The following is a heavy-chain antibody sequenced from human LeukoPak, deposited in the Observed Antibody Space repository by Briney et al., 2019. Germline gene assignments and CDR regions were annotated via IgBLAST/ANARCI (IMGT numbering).Heavy chain of an antibody. J-gene: IGHJ5*02. Sequence: SETLSLTCAVTGVSMRNGGYSWSWIRQPPGKGLEWIGYIYHSGISYYNPSLKSRVTISVGKSQTQFSLKLSSVTAADTAVYYCARGEVYSYGSNWFDPWGQGILVTVSS. V-gene: IGHV4-30-2*01. CDR1: GVSMRNGGYS. CDR3: ARGEVYSYGSNWFDP. CDR2: IYHSGIS. D-gene: IGHD5-18*01.